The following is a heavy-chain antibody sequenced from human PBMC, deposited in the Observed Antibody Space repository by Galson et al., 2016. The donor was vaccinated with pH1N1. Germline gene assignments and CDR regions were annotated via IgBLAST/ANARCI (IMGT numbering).Heavy chain of an antibody. V-gene: IGHV3-30*04. CDR3: ARDSEYSGHEGFH. J-gene: IGHJ4*02. Sequence: SLRLSCAASGFTFTSYAMHWVRQAPGKGLEWVAVILYDGTNEYYADSVKGCFTISRDETQSTVYLQMNSLRTEDTAVYYCARDSEYSGHEGFHWAQGTLVIVSS. D-gene: IGHD5-12*01. CDR2: ILYDGTNE. CDR1: GFTFTSYA.